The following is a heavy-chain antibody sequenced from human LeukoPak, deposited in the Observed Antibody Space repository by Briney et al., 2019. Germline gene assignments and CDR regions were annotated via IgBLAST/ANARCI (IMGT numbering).Heavy chain of an antibody. Sequence: ASVKVSCKASGYTFTGYYMHWVRQAPGQGLEWMGWINPNSGGTNYAQKFQGRVTMTRDTSTSTAYMELSRLRSDDTAVYYCARVRSDCSGGSCYSADYWGQGTLVTVSS. D-gene: IGHD2-15*01. V-gene: IGHV1-2*02. CDR2: INPNSGGT. CDR1: GYTFTGYY. J-gene: IGHJ4*02. CDR3: ARVRSDCSGGSCYSADY.